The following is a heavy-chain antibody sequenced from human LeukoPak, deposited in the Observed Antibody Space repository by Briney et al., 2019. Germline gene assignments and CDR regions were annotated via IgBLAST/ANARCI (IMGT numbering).Heavy chain of an antibody. CDR1: GGSFSGYS. Sequence: SETLSLTCAVYGGSFSGYSWTWIRQPPGKGLEWMGEINHSGTTDYNPSLQSRVTISLDTSKNQFSLNVTSVTAADTAVYYCARVRLPPYYYYFYYMDVWGTGTTVTVSS. D-gene: IGHD5-18*01. CDR3: ARVRLPPYYYYFYYMDV. CDR2: INHSGTT. J-gene: IGHJ6*03. V-gene: IGHV4-34*01.